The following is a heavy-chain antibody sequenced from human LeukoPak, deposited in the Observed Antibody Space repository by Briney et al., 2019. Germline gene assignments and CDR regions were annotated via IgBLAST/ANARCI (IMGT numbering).Heavy chain of an antibody. CDR2: MNPNSGNT. D-gene: IGHD1-7*01. CDR1: GYTFTNYD. Sequence: ASVKVSCKASGYTFTNYDINWVRQATGQGLEWMGWMNPNSGNTGYAQKFQGRVTMTRNTSISTAYMELSSLRSEDTALFYCARDIAGTTKGGWFDTWGQGTPVTVSS. V-gene: IGHV1-8*01. J-gene: IGHJ5*02. CDR3: ARDIAGTTKGGWFDT.